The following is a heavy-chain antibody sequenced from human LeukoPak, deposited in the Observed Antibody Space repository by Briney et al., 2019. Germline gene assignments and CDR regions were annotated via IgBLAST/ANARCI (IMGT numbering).Heavy chain of an antibody. CDR2: IYYSGST. V-gene: IGHV4-59*01. Sequence: PSETLSLTCTVSGGSISSYYWSWIRQPPGKGLEWIGYIYYSGSTNYNPSLKSRVTISVDTSKNQFSLKLSSVTAADTAVYYCARIGHEVYYFDYWGQGTLVTVSA. CDR3: ARIGHEVYYFDY. CDR1: GGSISSYY. J-gene: IGHJ4*02.